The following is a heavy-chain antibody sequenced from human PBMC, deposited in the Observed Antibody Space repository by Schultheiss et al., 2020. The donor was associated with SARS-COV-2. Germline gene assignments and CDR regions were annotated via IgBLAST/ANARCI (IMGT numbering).Heavy chain of an antibody. V-gene: IGHV1-2*02. CDR1: GYTFTGYY. CDR2: INPNSGGT. Sequence: ASVKVFCKASGYTFTGYYMHWVRQAPGQGLEWMGWINPNSGGTNYAQKFQGRVTITRDTSASTAYMELSSLRSEDTAVYYCARVAAAGPSYGMDVWGQGTTVTVSS. D-gene: IGHD6-13*01. J-gene: IGHJ6*02. CDR3: ARVAAAGPSYGMDV.